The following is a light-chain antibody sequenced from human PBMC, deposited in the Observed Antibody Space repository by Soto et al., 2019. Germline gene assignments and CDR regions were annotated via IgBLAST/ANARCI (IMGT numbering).Light chain of an antibody. CDR1: SSDVGGYNY. CDR3: CSYAGSYTHVV. Sequence: QSALTQPRSVSGSPGQSVTISCTGTSSDVGGYNYVSWYQQHPGKAPKLMIYDVSKRPSRVPDRFSGSKSGNTASLTISGLQAEDEADYYCCSYAGSYTHVVFGGGTKLTVL. V-gene: IGLV2-11*01. J-gene: IGLJ2*01. CDR2: DVS.